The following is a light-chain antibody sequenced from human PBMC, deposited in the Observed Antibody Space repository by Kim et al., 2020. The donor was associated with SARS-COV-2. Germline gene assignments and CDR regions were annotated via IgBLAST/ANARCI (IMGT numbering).Light chain of an antibody. CDR2: GAS. Sequence: WTRGATATLACRASQGVKNNFLAWYQQKPGQAPRPLIYGASTRDTGIPDRFSGSGAGTDFTLTISRLEPEDFAVYYCQQYGASPDTFGQGTKLEI. CDR3: QQYGASPDT. CDR1: QGVKNNF. V-gene: IGKV3-20*01. J-gene: IGKJ2*01.